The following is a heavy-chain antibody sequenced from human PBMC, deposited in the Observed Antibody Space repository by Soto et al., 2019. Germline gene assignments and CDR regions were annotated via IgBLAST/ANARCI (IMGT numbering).Heavy chain of an antibody. CDR3: ARGRGGGNGYGSNWFDP. Sequence: QVQLVESGGGLVKPGGSLRLSCAASGFIFSDYYMNWIRRAPGKGLEWVSYISSGGGSTYYADSVKGRFTISRDNAKNSLYRQMNSLRADNTAVYYWARGRGGGNGYGSNWFDPWGQGTLVTVSS. J-gene: IGHJ5*02. CDR1: GFIFSDYY. V-gene: IGHV3-11*01. CDR2: ISSGGGST. D-gene: IGHD5-18*01.